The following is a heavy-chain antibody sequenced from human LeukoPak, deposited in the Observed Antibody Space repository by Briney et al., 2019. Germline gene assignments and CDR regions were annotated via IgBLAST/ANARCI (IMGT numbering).Heavy chain of an antibody. Sequence: SETLSLTCTVSGGSISSSSYYWGWIRQPPGKGLEWIGSIYYSGSTYYNPSLKSRVTISVDTSKNQFSLKLSSVTAADTAVYYCAVNWNYVDNWFDSWGQGTLVTVSS. V-gene: IGHV4-39*01. CDR1: GGSISSSSYY. CDR2: IYYSGST. CDR3: AVNWNYVDNWFDS. D-gene: IGHD1-7*01. J-gene: IGHJ5*01.